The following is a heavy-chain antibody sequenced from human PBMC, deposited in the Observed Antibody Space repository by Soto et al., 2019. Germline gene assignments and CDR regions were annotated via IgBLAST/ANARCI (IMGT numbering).Heavy chain of an antibody. Sequence: SETLSLTCAVSGVSFSAYYWNLIRQPPGKGLEWIGEIDHSGGTSYNPSLKSRVTISVDTSKNQFSLWLSSVTAADTAVYYCANGQYYFDYWGQGTLVTVSS. CDR3: ANGQYYFDY. J-gene: IGHJ4*02. CDR1: GVSFSAYY. CDR2: IDHSGGT. V-gene: IGHV4-34*01.